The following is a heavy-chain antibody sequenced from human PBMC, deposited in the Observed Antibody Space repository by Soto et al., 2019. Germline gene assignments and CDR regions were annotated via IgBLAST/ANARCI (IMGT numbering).Heavy chain of an antibody. Sequence: GGSLRLSCAASGFTFSSYGMHWVRQAPGKGLEWVAVISYDGSNKYYADSVKGRFTISRDNSRNTLHLEVKRLRADDTAVYYCAKGSQYDILTAHHAIEFSGQGTLVTVSS. CDR1: GFTFSSYG. D-gene: IGHD3-9*01. CDR2: ISYDGSNK. J-gene: IGHJ4*02. V-gene: IGHV3-30*18. CDR3: AKGSQYDILTAHHAIEF.